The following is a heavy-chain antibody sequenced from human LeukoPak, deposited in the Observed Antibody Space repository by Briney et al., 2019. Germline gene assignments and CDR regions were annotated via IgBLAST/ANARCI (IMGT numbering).Heavy chain of an antibody. CDR2: IKEDGSEK. CDR1: GFTFSNYW. J-gene: IGHJ4*02. D-gene: IGHD6-13*01. Sequence: GGSLRLSCAASGFTFSNYWMSWVRQAPGQGLEWVANIKEDGSEKYYVDSVKGRFTISRDNAKNSLYLQMNSLRAEDTAVYYCAKDLFRWSFDYWGQGMLVTVSS. V-gene: IGHV3-7*03. CDR3: AKDLFRWSFDY.